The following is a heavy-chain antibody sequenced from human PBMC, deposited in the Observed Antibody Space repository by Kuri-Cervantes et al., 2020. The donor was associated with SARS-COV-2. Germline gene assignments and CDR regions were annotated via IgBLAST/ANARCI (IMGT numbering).Heavy chain of an antibody. D-gene: IGHD2-21*01. CDR2: ISHDGKNK. J-gene: IGHJ4*02. CDR3: AKDRVGVQDF. Sequence: GGSLRLSCTVSGGSVSSGSYYWSWIRQPPGKGLEWVAVISHDGKNKKCIASGKGRFTISRDNSQNTLYLHMKSLRSEDTAMYYCAKDRVGVQDFWGQGTLVTVSS. V-gene: IGHV3-30*18. CDR1: GGSVSSGSYY.